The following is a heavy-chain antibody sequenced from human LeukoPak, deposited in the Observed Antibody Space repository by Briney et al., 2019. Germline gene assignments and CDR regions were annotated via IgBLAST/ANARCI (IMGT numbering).Heavy chain of an antibody. D-gene: IGHD3-10*01. J-gene: IGHJ4*02. CDR2: ISAYNGDT. V-gene: IGHV1-18*01. CDR3: ARDDGIGSGSYSFDY. Sequence: ASVKVSCKSSVYTFINYGISWVRQAPGQGLEWMGWISAYNGDTNYAQKLQGRVTMTTHTSTSTAYMEVRSLRSDDTAVYYCARDDGIGSGSYSFDYWGQGTLVTVSS. CDR1: VYTFINYG.